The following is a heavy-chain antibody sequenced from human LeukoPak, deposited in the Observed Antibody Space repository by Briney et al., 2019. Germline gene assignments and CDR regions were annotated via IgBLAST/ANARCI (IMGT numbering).Heavy chain of an antibody. V-gene: IGHV3-48*01. CDR2: IISSSSTV. CDR3: AREMNGYTSSAIDY. D-gene: IGHD6-13*01. J-gene: IGHJ4*02. Sequence: GSLRLSCAASGSTFSSYSMNWVRQAPGEGLEWVSYIISSSSTVYYADSVRGRFTISRGNAKNSLFLQMNSLRAEDTAVYYCAREMNGYTSSAIDYWGQGTLVTVSS. CDR1: GSTFSSYS.